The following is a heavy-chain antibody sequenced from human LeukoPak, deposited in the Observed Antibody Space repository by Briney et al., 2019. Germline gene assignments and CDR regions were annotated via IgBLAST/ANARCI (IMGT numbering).Heavy chain of an antibody. J-gene: IGHJ4*02. Sequence: GGSLRLSCAASGFTFSSYGMHWVRQAPGKGLEWVAFIRYDGSNKYYADSVKGRFTISRDNSKNTVFLHMSGLRAEDTAVYYCARKESGQRPLDHWGQGTLVPVSS. V-gene: IGHV3-30*02. D-gene: IGHD1-1*01. CDR1: GFTFSSYG. CDR3: ARKESGQRPLDH. CDR2: IRYDGSNK.